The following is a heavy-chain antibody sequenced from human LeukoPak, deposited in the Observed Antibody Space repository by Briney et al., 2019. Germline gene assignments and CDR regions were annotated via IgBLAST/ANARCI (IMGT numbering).Heavy chain of an antibody. CDR1: GYTFTGYY. CDR3: ASGAAAGSIFDY. Sequence: ASVKVSCKASGYTFTGYYMHWVRQAPGQGLEWMGWINPNSGGTNYARKFQGRVTMTRDTSISTAYMELSRLRSDDTAVYYCASGAAAGSIFDYWGQGTLVTVSS. CDR2: INPNSGGT. V-gene: IGHV1-2*02. J-gene: IGHJ4*02. D-gene: IGHD6-13*01.